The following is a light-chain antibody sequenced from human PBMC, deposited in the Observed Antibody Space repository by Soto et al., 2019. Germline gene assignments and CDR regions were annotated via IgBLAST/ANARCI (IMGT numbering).Light chain of an antibody. CDR3: QEYDGAPIT. CDR2: DAS. J-gene: IGKJ5*01. V-gene: IGKV3-20*01. Sequence: EIVLTQSPETLSLSPGERATLSCRASQSIRSERLAWYQQKPGQAPRLVIFDASNRASGMPERFSGSGSGTDFTLIIARLEPEDFAVYYCQEYDGAPITFGLGTRLEIK. CDR1: QSIRSER.